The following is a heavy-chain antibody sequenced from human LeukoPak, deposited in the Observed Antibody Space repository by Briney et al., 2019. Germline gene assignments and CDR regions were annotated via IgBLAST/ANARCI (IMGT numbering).Heavy chain of an antibody. CDR2: IYPGDSDT. J-gene: IGHJ3*02. V-gene: IGHV5-51*01. CDR1: GYIFTNYW. Sequence: GASLKISCKGSGYIFTNYWIGWVRQLPGKGLEWMGIIYPGDSDTRYSPSIQGQVTISADKSISTAYLQWSSLKASDTAMYYCARERPHDAFDIWGQGTMVTVSS. CDR3: ARERPHDAFDI.